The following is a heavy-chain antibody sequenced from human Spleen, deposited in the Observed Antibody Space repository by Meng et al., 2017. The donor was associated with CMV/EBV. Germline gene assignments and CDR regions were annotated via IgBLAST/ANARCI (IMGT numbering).Heavy chain of an antibody. J-gene: IGHJ4*02. D-gene: IGHD1-26*01. CDR2: IYYSGST. V-gene: IGHV4-59*12. Sequence: GSLRLSCTVSGGSISSYYWSWIRQPPGKGLEWIGYIYYSGSTNYNPSLKSRVTISVDTSKNQFSLKLSSVTAADTAVYYCARRRWYSGSYWPPLDYWGQGTLVTVSS. CDR3: ARRRWYSGSYWPPLDY. CDR1: GGSISSYY.